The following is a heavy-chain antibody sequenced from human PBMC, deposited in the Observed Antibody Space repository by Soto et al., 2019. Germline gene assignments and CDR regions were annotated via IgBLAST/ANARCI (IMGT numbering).Heavy chain of an antibody. J-gene: IGHJ6*02. CDR3: ARLLRDRAYYYYYYGMDV. Sequence: GGSLRLSCAASGFTFSSYGMHWVRQAPGKGLEWVAVIWYDGSNKYYADSVKGRFTISRDNSKNTLYLQMNSLRAEDTAVYYCARLLRDRAYYYYYYGMDVWGQGTTVTVSS. D-gene: IGHD3-10*01. V-gene: IGHV3-33*01. CDR2: IWYDGSNK. CDR1: GFTFSSYG.